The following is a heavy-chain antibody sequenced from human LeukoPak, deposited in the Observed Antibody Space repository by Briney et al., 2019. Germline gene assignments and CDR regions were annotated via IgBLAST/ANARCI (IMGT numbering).Heavy chain of an antibody. CDR2: IRSKAYGGTT. CDR3: TRADYYYDSSGYDTLDY. D-gene: IGHD3-22*01. J-gene: IGHJ4*02. CDR1: GFTVRSNY. Sequence: GGSLRLSCAASGFTVRSNYMSWVRQAPGKGLEWIGFIRSKAYGGTTEYAASVKGRFTISRDDSKSIAYLQMNSLKTEDTAVYYCTRADYYYDSSGYDTLDYWGQGTLVTVSS. V-gene: IGHV3-49*02.